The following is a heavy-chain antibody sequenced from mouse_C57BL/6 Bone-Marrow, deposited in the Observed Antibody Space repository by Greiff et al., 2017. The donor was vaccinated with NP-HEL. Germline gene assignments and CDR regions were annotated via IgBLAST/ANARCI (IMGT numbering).Heavy chain of an antibody. D-gene: IGHD2-5*01. J-gene: IGHJ3*01. CDR3: ARSYYSNYGGFAY. V-gene: IGHV15-2*01. CDR2: ILPSIGRT. CDR1: DSAVFPIAY. Sequence: VQLQQSGSELRSPGSSVKLSCKDFDSAVFPIAYMSWVRQKPGHGFEWIGGILPSIGRTIYGEKFEDKATLDADTLSNTAYLELNSLTSEDCAIDYCARSYYSNYGGFAYWGQGTLVTVSA.